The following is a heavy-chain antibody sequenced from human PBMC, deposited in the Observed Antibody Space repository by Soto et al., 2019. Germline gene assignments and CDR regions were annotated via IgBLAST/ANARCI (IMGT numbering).Heavy chain of an antibody. CDR2: IYYSGST. Sequence: SETLSLTCSVSGGSINSYYWSWIRQPPGKGLEWVGYIYYSGSTNYNPSLKSRVTISVDTSKNQFSLKLSSVTAADTAVYYCARTPRQPLTHGLVNYYYYYMDVWGKGTTVTVSS. J-gene: IGHJ6*03. D-gene: IGHD1-26*01. CDR3: ARTPRQPLTHGLVNYYYYYMDV. V-gene: IGHV4-59*08. CDR1: GGSINSYY.